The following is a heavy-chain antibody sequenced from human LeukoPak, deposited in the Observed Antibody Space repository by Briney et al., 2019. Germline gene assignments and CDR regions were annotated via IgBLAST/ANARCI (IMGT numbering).Heavy chain of an antibody. D-gene: IGHD3-3*01. V-gene: IGHV3-7*01. CDR3: AREPFWSGYYSNLHFDY. CDR1: GFGFSNYW. Sequence: PGGSLRLSCAASGFGFSNYWMSWVRQAPGKGLEWVANIKEDGSEKYYVDSVKGRFTISRDNAKNSLYLQMNSLRAEDTAVYYCAREPFWSGYYSNLHFDYWGQGTLVTVSS. J-gene: IGHJ4*02. CDR2: IKEDGSEK.